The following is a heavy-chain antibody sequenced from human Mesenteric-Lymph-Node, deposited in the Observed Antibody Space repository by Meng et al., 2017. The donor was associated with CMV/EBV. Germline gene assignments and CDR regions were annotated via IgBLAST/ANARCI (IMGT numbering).Heavy chain of an antibody. CDR3: ARPAGYTGYDLDH. CDR2: ISYIGNT. CDR1: GGSVSSSRYY. J-gene: IGHJ4*02. V-gene: IGHV4-39*01. D-gene: IGHD5-12*01. Sequence: TVSGGSVSSSRYYGGWIRQPPGKGLEWIGTISYIGNTNYNPTLKSRVTMSLDTSKNQFSLKVTSVTATDTAVYYCARPAGYTGYDLDHWGQGTLVTVSS.